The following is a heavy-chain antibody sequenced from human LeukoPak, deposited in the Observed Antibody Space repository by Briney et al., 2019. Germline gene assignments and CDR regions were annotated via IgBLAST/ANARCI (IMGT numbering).Heavy chain of an antibody. CDR1: GFTFSSYS. D-gene: IGHD3-22*01. J-gene: IGHJ3*02. V-gene: IGHV3-21*01. CDR2: ISSSSSYI. Sequence: GGSLRLSCAASGFTFSSYSMNWVRQAPGKGLEWVSSISSSSSYIYYADSVKGRFTISRDNAKNSLYLQMNSLRAADTAVYYCARSRSRAYYYDSSGYYFHAFDIWGQGTMVTVSS. CDR3: ARSRSRAYYYDSSGYYFHAFDI.